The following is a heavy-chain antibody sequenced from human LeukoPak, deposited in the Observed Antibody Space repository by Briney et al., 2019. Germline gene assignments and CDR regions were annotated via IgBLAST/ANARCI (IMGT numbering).Heavy chain of an antibody. V-gene: IGHV3-74*01. CDR2: INDDGSST. CDR3: ARVDWNIDS. Sequence: GGSLRLSCAASGFTFSSYWMHWVRQAPGKGLVWVSRINDDGSSTTYADSVKGRFTISRDNAENTLRLQMNSLRAEDTAVYYCARVDWNIDSWGQGTLVTVSS. CDR1: GFTFSSYW. D-gene: IGHD1/OR15-1a*01. J-gene: IGHJ4*02.